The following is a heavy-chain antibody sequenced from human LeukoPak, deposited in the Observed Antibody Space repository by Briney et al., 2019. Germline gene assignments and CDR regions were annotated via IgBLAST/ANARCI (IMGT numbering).Heavy chain of an antibody. CDR1: GGSISSGGYY. D-gene: IGHD2-2*01. CDR3: AKSSTSARGAIRWFDP. CDR2: IYYSGST. Sequence: ASETLSLTCTVSGGSISSGGYYWSWIRQHPGKGLEWIGYIYYSGSTYYNPPLKSRVTISVDTSKNQFSLKLSSVTAADTAVYYCAKSSTSARGAIRWFDPWGQGTLVTVSS. V-gene: IGHV4-31*03. J-gene: IGHJ5*02.